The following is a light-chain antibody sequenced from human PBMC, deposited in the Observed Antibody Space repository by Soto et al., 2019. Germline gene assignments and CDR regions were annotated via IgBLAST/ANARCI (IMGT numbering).Light chain of an antibody. Sequence: VQMTQSHSTLSASVGDRVTITCRASQSISSWLAWYQQKPGKAPKLLIYKASSLESGVPSRFSGSGSGTDFTLTISSLQPEDFATYYCQQSYSTPWTFGQGTKVDIK. V-gene: IGKV1-5*03. CDR2: KAS. J-gene: IGKJ1*01. CDR3: QQSYSTPWT. CDR1: QSISSW.